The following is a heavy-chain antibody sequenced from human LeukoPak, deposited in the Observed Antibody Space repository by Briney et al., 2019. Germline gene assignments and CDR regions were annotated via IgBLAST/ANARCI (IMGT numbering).Heavy chain of an antibody. Sequence: GASVKVSCKSSGYTFTSYGFSWVRQAPGQGLEWMGWISAYDGNTNYAQKLQGRVTMTTDTSTSTVYMELTSLRSDDTAVYYCARMGDYQLVSFFDYWGQGNLVTVSS. CDR3: ARMGDYQLVSFFDY. V-gene: IGHV1-18*01. J-gene: IGHJ4*02. CDR1: GYTFTSYG. CDR2: ISAYDGNT. D-gene: IGHD6-13*01.